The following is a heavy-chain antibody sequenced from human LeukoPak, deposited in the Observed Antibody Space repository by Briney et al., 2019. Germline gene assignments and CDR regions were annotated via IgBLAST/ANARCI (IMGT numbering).Heavy chain of an antibody. J-gene: IGHJ4*02. CDR1: GFTLSSFW. V-gene: IGHV3-7*04. CDR2: INQDVSET. Sequence: GGSLRLSCAASGFTLSSFWMSWDRQPQGRGLEWVANINQDVSETYYVDSVEGRFTISRDNAKNSLFLQMSSLRAEDTAVYFCSGDPGDYWGQGTLVTVSS. D-gene: IGHD7-27*01. CDR3: SGDPGDY.